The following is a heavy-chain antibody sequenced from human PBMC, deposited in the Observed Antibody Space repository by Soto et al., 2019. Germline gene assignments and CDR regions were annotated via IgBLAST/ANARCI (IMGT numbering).Heavy chain of an antibody. V-gene: IGHV1-69*02. CDR3: ASPPGIAAAGTYYYYYGMDV. J-gene: IGHJ6*02. D-gene: IGHD6-13*01. CDR1: GGTFSSYT. CDR2: IIPILGIA. Sequence: QVQLVQSGAEVKKPGSSVKVSCKASGGTFSSYTISWVRQAPGQGLEWMGRIIPILGIANYAQKFQGRVTITADKSTSTAYMELSSLRSEDTAVYYCASPPGIAAAGTYYYYYGMDVWGQGTTVTVSS.